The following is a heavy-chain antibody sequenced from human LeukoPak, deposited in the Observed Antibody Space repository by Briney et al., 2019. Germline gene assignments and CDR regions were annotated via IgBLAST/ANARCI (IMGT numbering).Heavy chain of an antibody. CDR1: GFTFSSYG. CDR3: AKARGLIGGAFDI. CDR2: ISGSGGST. Sequence: QPGGSLRLSCAASGFTFSSYGMSWVRQAPGKGLEWVSAISGSGGSTYYADSVKGRFTISRDNSKNSLYLLMNSLTTEDTALYYCAKARGLIGGAFDIWGRGTMVTVSS. V-gene: IGHV3-23*01. D-gene: IGHD3-22*01. J-gene: IGHJ3*02.